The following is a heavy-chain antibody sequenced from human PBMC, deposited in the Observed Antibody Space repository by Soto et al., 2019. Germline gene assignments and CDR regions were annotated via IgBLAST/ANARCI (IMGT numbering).Heavy chain of an antibody. D-gene: IGHD6-19*01. CDR1: GFTFSDYY. CDR3: ANDSAIAVAGSGSLPYDYYDGMDV. V-gene: IGHV3-11*01. CDR2: ISSSGSTI. J-gene: IGHJ6*02. Sequence: QVQLVESGGGLVKPGGSLRLSCAASGFTFSDYYMSWIRQAPGKGLEWVSYISSSGSTIYYADSVKGRFTISRDNAKNSLYLQMNSLRDEDTADYYCANDSAIAVAGSGSLPYDYYDGMDVWGQGTTVTVSS.